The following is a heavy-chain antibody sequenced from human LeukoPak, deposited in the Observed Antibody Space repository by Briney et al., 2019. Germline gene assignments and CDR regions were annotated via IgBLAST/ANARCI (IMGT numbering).Heavy chain of an antibody. D-gene: IGHD5-18*01. V-gene: IGHV1-69*05. CDR2: IIPIFGTA. Sequence: SVKVSCKASGGTFSSYAISWVRRAPGQGLEWMGGIIPIFGTANYAQKFQGRVTITTDESTSTAYMELSSLRSEDTAVYYCARDRGYSYGLDYWGQGTLVTVSS. CDR3: ARDRGYSYGLDY. CDR1: GGTFSSYA. J-gene: IGHJ4*02.